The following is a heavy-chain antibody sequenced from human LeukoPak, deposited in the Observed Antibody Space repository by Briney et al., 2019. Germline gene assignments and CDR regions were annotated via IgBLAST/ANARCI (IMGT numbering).Heavy chain of an antibody. Sequence: SETLSLTCTVSGGSISSSSYYWSWIRQPPGKGLECIGYMYSSGSTNYNPSLKSRVTISVDTSKNQFSLRLSSVTAADTAVYYCARDRSHDAFDIWGQGTMVTVSS. CDR1: GGSISSSSYY. J-gene: IGHJ3*02. D-gene: IGHD3-16*02. CDR3: ARDRSHDAFDI. CDR2: MYSSGST. V-gene: IGHV4-61*01.